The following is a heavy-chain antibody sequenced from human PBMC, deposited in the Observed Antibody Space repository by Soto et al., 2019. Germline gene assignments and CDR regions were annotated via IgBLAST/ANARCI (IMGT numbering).Heavy chain of an antibody. CDR1: GGTFSSYA. J-gene: IGHJ6*02. D-gene: IGHD3-16*01. CDR2: IIPIFGTA. CDR3: AREGGAGYGMDV. Sequence: SVKVSCKASGGTFSSYAISWVRQAPGQGLEWMGGIIPIFGTANYAQKFQGRVTITADESTSTAYMELSSLRSEDTAVYYCAREGGAGYGMDVWGQGTTVPVSS. V-gene: IGHV1-69*13.